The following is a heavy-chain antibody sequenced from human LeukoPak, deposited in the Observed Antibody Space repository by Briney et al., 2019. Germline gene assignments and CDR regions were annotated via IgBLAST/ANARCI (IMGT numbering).Heavy chain of an antibody. Sequence: GGSLRLSCAASGFTFKSYWMSWVRQAPGKGLEWVANIKQNGSEKYYVDSVEGRFTISRDNADNSLYLQMNSLGVEDSAVYYCAREATVVRGNTIDPWGQGTLVTVSS. CDR1: GFTFKSYW. J-gene: IGHJ5*02. V-gene: IGHV3-7*01. D-gene: IGHD3-10*01. CDR2: IKQNGSEK. CDR3: AREATVVRGNTIDP.